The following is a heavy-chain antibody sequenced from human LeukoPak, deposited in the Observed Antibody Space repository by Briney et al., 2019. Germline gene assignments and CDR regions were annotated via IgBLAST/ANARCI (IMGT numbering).Heavy chain of an antibody. Sequence: SETLSLTCTVSGGSISSSNYYWGWIRQPPGKGLEWIGEIYHSGSTNYNPSLKSRVTISVDKSKNQFSLKLSSVTAADTAVYYCARGARRSFDWLPRGTDTFDIWGPGTMVTVSS. CDR2: IYHSGST. J-gene: IGHJ3*02. V-gene: IGHV4-39*07. CDR3: ARGARRSFDWLPRGTDTFDI. D-gene: IGHD3-9*01. CDR1: GGSISSSNYY.